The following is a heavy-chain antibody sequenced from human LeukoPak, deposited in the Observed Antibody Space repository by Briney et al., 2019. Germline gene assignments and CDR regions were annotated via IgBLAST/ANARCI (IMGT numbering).Heavy chain of an antibody. V-gene: IGHV4-39*01. D-gene: IGHD3-16*02. J-gene: IGHJ4*02. CDR1: GGSISSGGYY. Sequence: PSETLSLTCTVSGGSISSGGYYWTWIRQPPGKGLEWIASIYYTGSTYYNPSLKSRITISVDTSKNQFSLKLSSVTAADTAVYYCARRSYYFDYWGQGALVTVSS. CDR2: IYYTGST. CDR3: ARRSYYFDY.